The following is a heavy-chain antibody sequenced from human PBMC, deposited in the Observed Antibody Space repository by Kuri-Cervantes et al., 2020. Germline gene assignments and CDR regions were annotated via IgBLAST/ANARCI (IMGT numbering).Heavy chain of an antibody. Sequence: LSLTCAASGFNLNNYGIHWIRQAPDKGLEWVAIIRFDNNNEYYADSVKGRFTISRDNSKNTLYLQVNSLRAEDTAVYYCAKEEGRWELRPWGQGTLVTVSS. CDR1: GFNLNNYG. CDR2: IRFDNNNE. J-gene: IGHJ5*02. D-gene: IGHD1-26*01. CDR3: AKEEGRWELRP. V-gene: IGHV3-30*02.